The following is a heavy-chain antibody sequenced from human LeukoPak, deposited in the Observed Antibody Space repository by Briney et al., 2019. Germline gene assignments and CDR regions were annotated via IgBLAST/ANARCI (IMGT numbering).Heavy chain of an antibody. CDR3: AREGSGWWVDN. D-gene: IGHD6-19*01. CDR1: GFTVSSNY. Sequence: GGSLRLSCAASGFTVSSNYMSWVRQAPGKGLEWVSVIYSGGSTYYADSVKGRFTISRDNSKNTLYLQMNSLRAEDTAVCYCAREGSGWWVDNWGQGTLVTVSS. CDR2: IYSGGST. J-gene: IGHJ4*02. V-gene: IGHV3-66*01.